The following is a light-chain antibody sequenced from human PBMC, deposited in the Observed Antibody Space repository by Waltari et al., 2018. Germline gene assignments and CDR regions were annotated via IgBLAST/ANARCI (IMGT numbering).Light chain of an antibody. CDR2: NNI. V-gene: IGLV1-40*01. J-gene: IGLJ1*01. CDR3: QSYDSSLSGCV. Sequence: HSVLTHPPSFSGPPGQRVTISCTGSSSNIGSVYDVHWYQRLPGTSPKILFYNNIERPSRVPDRSSGSKSGTSASLAITGLQAEDEADYYCQSYDSSLSGCVFGTGTKVTVL. CDR1: SSNIGSVYD.